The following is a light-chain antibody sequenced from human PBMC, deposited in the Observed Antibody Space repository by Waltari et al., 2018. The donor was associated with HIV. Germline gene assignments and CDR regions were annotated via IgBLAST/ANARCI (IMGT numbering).Light chain of an antibody. CDR3: MQSLQAPYT. CDR1: QSLLHSNGYNY. V-gene: IGKV2-28*01. CDR2: LAS. Sequence: DIVMTQSPLPLPVTPGEPASIPCRSRQSLLHSNGYNYLDWYLQKPGQSPQLLISLASTLASGVPDRFSGSGSGTDFTLKISRVEAEDVGIYYGMQSLQAPYTFGQGTKLEIK. J-gene: IGKJ2*01.